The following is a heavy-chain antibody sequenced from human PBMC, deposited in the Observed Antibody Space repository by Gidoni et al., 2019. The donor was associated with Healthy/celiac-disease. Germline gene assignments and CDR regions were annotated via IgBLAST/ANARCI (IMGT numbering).Heavy chain of an antibody. J-gene: IGHJ6*02. V-gene: IGHV3-21*01. D-gene: IGHD3-3*01. CDR1: GFTFSSYS. CDR3: ARAPYDFWSGYYTGPNYYYYYGMDV. CDR2: SSSSSRYI. Sequence: EVQLVESGGGLVKPGGSLRLSCAASGFTFSSYSMNWVRQAPGKGLEWVSSSSSSSRYIYYADSVKGRFTISRDNAKNSLYLQMNSLRAEDTAVYYCARAPYDFWSGYYTGPNYYYYYGMDVWGQGTTVTVSS.